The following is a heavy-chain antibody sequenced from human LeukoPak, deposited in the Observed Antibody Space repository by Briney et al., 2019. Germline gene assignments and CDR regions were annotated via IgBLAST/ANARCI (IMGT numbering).Heavy chain of an antibody. V-gene: IGHV4-59*01. J-gene: IGHJ4*02. D-gene: IGHD3-22*01. CDR1: GGSISSYY. CDR2: IYYSGST. Sequence: SETLSLTCTVSGGSISSYYWSWIRQPPGKGVEWIGYIYYSGSTNYNPSLKSRVTISVDTSKNHFSLKLSSVTAADTAVYYCAGASYDSSGVHWGQGTLVTVSS. CDR3: AGASYDSSGVH.